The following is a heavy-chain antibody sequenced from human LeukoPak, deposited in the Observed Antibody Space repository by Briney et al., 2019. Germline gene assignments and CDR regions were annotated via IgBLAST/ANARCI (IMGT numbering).Heavy chain of an antibody. Sequence: SETLSLTXTVSGGSVSGYYWSWIGQPPGNGLEWIGYIFHTGNTNYNPSLRSRVTISVDTSKNQFSLKLTSVTAADTDVYYCARGHWGCDYWGQGALVTVSS. CDR3: ARGHWGCDY. V-gene: IGHV4-59*02. CDR2: IFHTGNT. J-gene: IGHJ4*02. CDR1: GGSVSGYY. D-gene: IGHD7-27*01.